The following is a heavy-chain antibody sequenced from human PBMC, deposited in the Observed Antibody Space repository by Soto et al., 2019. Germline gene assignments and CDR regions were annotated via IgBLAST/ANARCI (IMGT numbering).Heavy chain of an antibody. J-gene: IGHJ4*02. V-gene: IGHV3-23*01. CDR3: AKKSEMAVRRSFLEF. CDR1: GFTFGSYA. D-gene: IGHD1-1*01. CDR2: MSGGGGST. Sequence: PGGSLRLSCAASGFTFGSYAMSWARQAPGKGLEWVSSMSGGGGSTYYAESVQGRFTISRDNSKNTLYLQMNNLRVEDTALYCCAKKSEMAVRRSFLEFGGQGPLAT.